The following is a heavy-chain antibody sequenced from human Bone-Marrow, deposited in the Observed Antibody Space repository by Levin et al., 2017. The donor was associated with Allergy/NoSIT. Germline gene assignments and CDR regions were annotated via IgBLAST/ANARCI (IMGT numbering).Heavy chain of an antibody. CDR2: VSYDGSDN. D-gene: IGHD1-26*01. CDR3: ARLHSGLAALDY. V-gene: IGHV3-30*03. Sequence: GGSLRLSCEASGFTFRSYGIHWVRQAPGKGLEWVAAVSYDGSDNYYGDSVKGRFTISRDNSKNTVYLQMISLRAADSAVYYCARLHSGLAALDYWGQGTLVTVSS. CDR1: GFTFRSYG. J-gene: IGHJ4*02.